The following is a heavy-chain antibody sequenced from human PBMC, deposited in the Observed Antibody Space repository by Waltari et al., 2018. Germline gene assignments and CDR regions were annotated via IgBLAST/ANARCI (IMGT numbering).Heavy chain of an antibody. CDR2: INRVATTT. CDR3: AREAALTNDFDI. V-gene: IGHV3-74*01. D-gene: IGHD6-25*01. CDR1: GASVRGSNW. Sequence: MQLQESGPGLVRPSETLSLTCTIFGASVRGSNWWTWVRQAPGKGLEWVSRINRVATTTDYADSVRGRFTISRDNDLNTVFLHVTSLRAEDMGVYYCAREAALTNDFDIWGRGTNVTVSS. J-gene: IGHJ3*02.